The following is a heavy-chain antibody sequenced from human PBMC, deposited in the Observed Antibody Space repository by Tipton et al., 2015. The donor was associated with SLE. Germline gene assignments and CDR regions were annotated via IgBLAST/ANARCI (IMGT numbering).Heavy chain of an antibody. CDR2: IYYSGSN. V-gene: IGHV4-59*01. Sequence: TLSLTCAVYGGSFSGYYWSWIRQPPGKGLEWIGYIYYSGSNNYNPSLKSRVTISVDTSKNQFSLKVSSVTAADTAVYYCARGRLGDSQHHFDYWGQGTLVTVSS. CDR3: ARGRLGDSQHHFDY. CDR1: GGSFSGYY. D-gene: IGHD1-26*01. J-gene: IGHJ4*02.